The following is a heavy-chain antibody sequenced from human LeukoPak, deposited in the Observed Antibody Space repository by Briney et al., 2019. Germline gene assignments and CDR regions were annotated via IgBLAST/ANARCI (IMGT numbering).Heavy chain of an antibody. Sequence: GGSLRLSCVASGFTFSSYAMTWVRQAPGKGLEWVSAISGSGGSTYYADPVKGRFTISRDNSKDTLYLQMNSLRAEDTAVYYCAKDRGRITTCSTFDYWGQGTLVTVSS. CDR2: ISGSGGST. CDR1: GFTFSSYA. CDR3: AKDRGRITTCSTFDY. D-gene: IGHD2-2*01. V-gene: IGHV3-23*01. J-gene: IGHJ4*02.